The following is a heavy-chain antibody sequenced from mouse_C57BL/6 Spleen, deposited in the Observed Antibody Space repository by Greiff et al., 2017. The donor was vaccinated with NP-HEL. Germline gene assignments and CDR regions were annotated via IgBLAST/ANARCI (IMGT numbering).Heavy chain of an antibody. CDR1: GYTFTDYE. Sequence: QVHVKQSGAELVRPGASVTLSCKASGYTFTDYEMHWVKQTPVHGLEWIGAIDPETGGTAYNQKFKGKAILTADKSSSTAYMELRSLTSEDSAVYYCTRKGDWDDYWGQGTTLTVSS. CDR3: TRKGDWDDY. D-gene: IGHD4-1*01. J-gene: IGHJ2*01. V-gene: IGHV1-15*01. CDR2: IDPETGGT.